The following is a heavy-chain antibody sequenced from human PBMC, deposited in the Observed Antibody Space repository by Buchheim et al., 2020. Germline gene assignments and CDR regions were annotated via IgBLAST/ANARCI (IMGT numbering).Heavy chain of an antibody. D-gene: IGHD1-26*01. V-gene: IGHV3-74*01. CDR3: ARDLSGSQDY. CDR1: GFTLRTYW. J-gene: IGHJ4*02. CDR2: INEDGSFT. Sequence: EVQLEESGGGLVQPRGSLRLSCAASGFTLRTYWMHWVRQAPGKGLEWVSRINEDGSFTNYADSVKGRFTISRDNAENTLYLQMTSLRVEDTAMYYCARDLSGSQDYWGQGTL.